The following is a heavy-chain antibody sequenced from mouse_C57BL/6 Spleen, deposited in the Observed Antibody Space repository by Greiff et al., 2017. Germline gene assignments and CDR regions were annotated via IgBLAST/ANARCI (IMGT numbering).Heavy chain of an antibody. V-gene: IGHV5-4*01. J-gene: IGHJ3*01. D-gene: IGHD2-3*01. CDR1: GFTFSSYA. CDR3: ARDRDDGYSY. Sequence: EVQRVESGGGLVKPGGSLKLSCAASGFTFSSYAMSWVRQTPEKRLEWVATISDGGSYTYYPDNVKGRFTISRDNAKNNLYLQMSHLKSEDTAMYYCARDRDDGYSYWGQGTLVTVSA. CDR2: ISDGGSYT.